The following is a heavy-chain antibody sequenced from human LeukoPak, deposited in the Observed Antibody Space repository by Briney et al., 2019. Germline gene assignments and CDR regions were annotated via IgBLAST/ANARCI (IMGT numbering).Heavy chain of an antibody. CDR2: IYYSGST. V-gene: IGHV4-39*07. CDR1: GGSISSSSYY. J-gene: IGHJ4*02. D-gene: IGHD3-10*01. CDR3: ARVTITMVRGVTFSFDY. Sequence: SETLSLTCTVSGGSISSSSYYWGWIRQPPGKGLEWIGSIYYSGSTYYNPSLKSRVTISVDTSKNQFSLKLSSVTAADTAVYYCARVTITMVRGVTFSFDYWGQGTLVTVSS.